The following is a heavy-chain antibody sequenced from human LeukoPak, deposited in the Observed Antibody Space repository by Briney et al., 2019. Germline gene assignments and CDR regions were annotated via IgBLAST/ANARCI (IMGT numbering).Heavy chain of an antibody. Sequence: GGSLRLSCAASGFTFDDYAMHWVRQAPGKGLEWVSGISWNSGSIGYADSVKGRFTISRDNAKNSLYLQMNSLRAEDTALYYCAEDMAGGPNYGMDVWGQGTTVTVSS. V-gene: IGHV3-9*01. CDR1: GFTFDDYA. CDR2: ISWNSGSI. CDR3: AEDMAGGPNYGMDV. J-gene: IGHJ6*02. D-gene: IGHD2-8*02.